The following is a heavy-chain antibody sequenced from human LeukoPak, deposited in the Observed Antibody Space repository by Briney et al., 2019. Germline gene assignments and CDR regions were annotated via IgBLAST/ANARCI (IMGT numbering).Heavy chain of an antibody. V-gene: IGHV4-31*03. CDR2: IYYSGST. CDR3: ARDRLDSSGYPLFDY. J-gene: IGHJ4*02. Sequence: SETLSLTCTVPGGSISSGGYYWSWIRQHPGKGLEWIGYIYYSGSTYYNPSLKSRVTISVDTSKNQFSLKLSSVTAADTAVYYCARDRLDSSGYPLFDYWGQGTLVTVSS. CDR1: GGSISSGGYY. D-gene: IGHD3-22*01.